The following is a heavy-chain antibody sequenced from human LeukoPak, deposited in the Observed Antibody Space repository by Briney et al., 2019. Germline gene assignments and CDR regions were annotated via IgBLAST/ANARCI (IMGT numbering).Heavy chain of an antibody. CDR2: IYYSGST. CDR1: GGSFSGYY. V-gene: IGHV4-30-4*08. Sequence: SETLSLTCAVYGGSFSGYYWSWIRQPPGKGLEWIGYIYYSGSTYYNPSLKSRVTISVDTSKNQFSLKLSSVTAADAAVYYCARVDDIVVVPAANVDAFDLWGQGTMVTVSS. J-gene: IGHJ3*01. D-gene: IGHD2-2*01. CDR3: ARVDDIVVVPAANVDAFDL.